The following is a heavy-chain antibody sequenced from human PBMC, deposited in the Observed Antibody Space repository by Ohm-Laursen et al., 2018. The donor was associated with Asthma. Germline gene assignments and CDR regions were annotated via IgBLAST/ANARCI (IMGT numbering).Heavy chain of an antibody. J-gene: IGHJ6*02. CDR1: GFTFSSYA. CDR3: ARAGYCSSTSCYVRYRPYYYGMDV. V-gene: IGHV3-11*01. Sequence: SLRLSCTASGFTFSSYAMSWVRQAPGKGLEWVPYISSSGSTIYYADSVKGRFTISRDNAKNSLYLQMNSLRAEDTAVYYCARAGYCSSTSCYVRYRPYYYGMDVWGQGTTVTVSS. CDR2: ISSSGSTI. D-gene: IGHD2-2*01.